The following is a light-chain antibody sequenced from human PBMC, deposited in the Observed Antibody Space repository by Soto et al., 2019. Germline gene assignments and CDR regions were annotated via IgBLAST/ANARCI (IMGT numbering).Light chain of an antibody. CDR3: CSYASSTSYV. V-gene: IGLV2-14*01. J-gene: IGLJ1*01. CDR2: DVT. Sequence: QSALTQPASVSGSPGQSITISCTGNSGDVGGYNFVSWCQQYPGKAPKLMIHDVTARPSGVSIRFSGSKSGTTASLTISGLQPEDEADYYCCSYASSTSYVFGTGTKVTVL. CDR1: SGDVGGYNF.